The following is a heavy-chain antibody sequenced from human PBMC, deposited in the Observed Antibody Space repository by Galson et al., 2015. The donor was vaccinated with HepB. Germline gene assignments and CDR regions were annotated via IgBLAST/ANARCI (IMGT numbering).Heavy chain of an antibody. Sequence: FLRLSCAASGFTFSSYGMHWARQAPGKGLEWGAVISYDGSNKYYADSVKGRFTISRDNSKNTLYLQMNSLRAEDTAVYYCAKVYCSGGSCYYWYFDLWGRGTLVTVSS. D-gene: IGHD2-15*01. CDR3: AKVYCSGGSCYYWYFDL. J-gene: IGHJ2*01. CDR1: GFTFSSYG. CDR2: ISYDGSNK. V-gene: IGHV3-30*18.